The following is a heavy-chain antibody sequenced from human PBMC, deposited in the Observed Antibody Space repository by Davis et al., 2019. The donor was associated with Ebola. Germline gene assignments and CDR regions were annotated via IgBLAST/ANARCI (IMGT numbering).Heavy chain of an antibody. CDR2: INPSAGST. CDR1: GYTFTSYY. CDR3: ARDLGYCSGGNCYSGEY. J-gene: IGHJ4*02. V-gene: IGHV1-46*01. Sequence: ASVKVSCKASGYTFTSYYIHWVRQAPGQGLEWMGIINPSAGSTRYAQKFRGRVTMTRDTSTSTVYMELSSLRSEDTAMYYCARDLGYCSGGNCYSGEYWGQGTLVTVSS. D-gene: IGHD2-15*01.